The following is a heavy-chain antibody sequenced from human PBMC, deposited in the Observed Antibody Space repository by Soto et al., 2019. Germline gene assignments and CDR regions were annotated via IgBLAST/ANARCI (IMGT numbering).Heavy chain of an antibody. Sequence: QVQLVQSGAEVKKPGSSVKVSCKASGGTFSKYTITWVRQAPGQGLEWMGGITPMFGTPNYAQKFQGRVTITADESTRTADMELSSLRSEDTAMYYCARDGTLYDSSAYYYLYWGQGTLVTVSS. CDR1: GGTFSKYT. J-gene: IGHJ4*02. V-gene: IGHV1-69*01. CDR2: ITPMFGTP. D-gene: IGHD3-22*01. CDR3: ARDGTLYDSSAYYYLY.